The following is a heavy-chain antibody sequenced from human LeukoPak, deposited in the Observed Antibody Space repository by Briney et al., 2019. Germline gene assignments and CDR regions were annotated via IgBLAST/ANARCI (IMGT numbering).Heavy chain of an antibody. Sequence: GGSLRLSCEGSGFTFSSYAMTWVRQAPGKGLEWVSGIIGLSGNTYYADSVKGRLTISRDISKSTLYPQMNSLRVEDTAQYYCAKDKIVGDGRWNFDHWGRGTLVTVSS. CDR3: AKDKIVGDGRWNFDH. CDR1: GFTFSSYA. V-gene: IGHV3-23*01. J-gene: IGHJ5*02. D-gene: IGHD1-1*01. CDR2: IIGLSGNT.